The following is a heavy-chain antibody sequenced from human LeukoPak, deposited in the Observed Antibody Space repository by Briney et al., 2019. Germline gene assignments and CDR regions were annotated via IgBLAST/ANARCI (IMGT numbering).Heavy chain of an antibody. D-gene: IGHD5-24*01. J-gene: IGHJ4*02. CDR3: ARFRPTI. V-gene: IGHV4-39*01. CDR1: GDSISSSRYY. Sequence: SETLSLPCTVSGDSISSSRYYWGWIRQPPGKGLEWLGTIYYSGSTYYNPSLKSRVTISIDTSKNQFSLKLNSVTAADTAVYYCARFRPTIWGQGSLVYVSS. CDR2: IYYSGST.